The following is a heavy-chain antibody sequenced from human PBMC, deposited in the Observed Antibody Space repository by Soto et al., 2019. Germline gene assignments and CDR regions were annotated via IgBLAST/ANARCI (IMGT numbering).Heavy chain of an antibody. J-gene: IGHJ6*02. V-gene: IGHV3-30*18. CDR3: AKVEAGYYYYCMHV. CDR2: ISYDGSNE. Sequence: QVQLVESGGGVVQPGRSLRLSCAASGFTFSNYAMHWVRQAPGKGLEWVAVISYDGSNEYYADSVKGRFTISRDNSKKTLYLQMNSLRAEDTAVYYDAKVEAGYYYYCMHVWGQGTTVTVSS. CDR1: GFTFSNYA. D-gene: IGHD6-25*01.